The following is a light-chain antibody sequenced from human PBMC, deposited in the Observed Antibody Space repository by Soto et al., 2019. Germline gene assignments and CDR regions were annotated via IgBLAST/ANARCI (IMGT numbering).Light chain of an antibody. CDR1: QSVNSNY. V-gene: IGKV3-20*01. CDR3: QQYDSSPPT. J-gene: IGKJ1*01. CDR2: GAS. Sequence: EIVLTQSPGTLSLSPGERATLSCRASQSVNSNYLAWNQRKPGQAPRLLIYGASNRATDIPYRFSASGSGTDFTLTITRLEPKDFAVYYCQQYDSSPPTFGQGTKVEIK.